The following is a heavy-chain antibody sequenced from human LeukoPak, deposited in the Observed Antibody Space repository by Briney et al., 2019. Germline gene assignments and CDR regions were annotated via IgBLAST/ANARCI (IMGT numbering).Heavy chain of an antibody. CDR2: ISGSGGST. J-gene: IGHJ4*02. CDR3: AKGGYCSSTSCPPDY. D-gene: IGHD2-2*01. CDR1: GFTFSSYA. V-gene: IGHV3-23*01. Sequence: PGASLRLSCAASGFTFSSYAMSWVRQAPGKGLEWVSAISGSGGSTYYADSVKGRFTISRDNSKNTLYLQMNSLRAEDTAVYYCAKGGYCSSTSCPPDYWGRGTLVTVSS.